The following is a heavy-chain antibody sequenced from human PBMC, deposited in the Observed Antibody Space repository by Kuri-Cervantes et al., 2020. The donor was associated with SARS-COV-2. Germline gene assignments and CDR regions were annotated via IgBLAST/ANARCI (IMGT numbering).Heavy chain of an antibody. V-gene: IGHV4-38-2*02. CDR2: IYHSGST. CDR1: GGSISSYY. CDR3: ARVPLAAPEY. J-gene: IGHJ4*02. D-gene: IGHD6-13*01. Sequence: SETLSLTCTVSGGSISSYYWGWIRQPPGKGLEWIGSIYHSGSTYYNPSLKSRVTISVDTSKNQFSLKLSSVTAADTAVYYCARVPLAAPEYWGQGTLVTVS.